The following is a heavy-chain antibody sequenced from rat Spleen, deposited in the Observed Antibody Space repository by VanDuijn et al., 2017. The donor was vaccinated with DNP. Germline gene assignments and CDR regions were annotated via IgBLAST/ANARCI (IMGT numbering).Heavy chain of an antibody. J-gene: IGHJ2*01. Sequence: EVQLQESGPGLVKPSQSLSLTCSVTGYSITSHYWGWIRQFPTNRMEYIGHITYSGNTHFNPSLKSRISITRDTSKNQLFLQLNSVTTEDTATYYCARWYNYFDYWGQGVMVTVSS. CDR1: GYSITSHY. D-gene: IGHD1-5*01. CDR3: ARWYNYFDY. V-gene: IGHV3-1*01. CDR2: ITYSGNT.